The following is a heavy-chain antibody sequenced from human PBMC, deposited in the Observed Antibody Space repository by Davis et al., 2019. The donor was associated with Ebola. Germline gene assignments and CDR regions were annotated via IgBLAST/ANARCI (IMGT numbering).Heavy chain of an antibody. CDR3: ARHLPLHAFDL. CDR1: GFTFSDYY. D-gene: IGHD4-11*01. V-gene: IGHV3-11*01. J-gene: IGHJ4*02. Sequence: GGSLRLSCAASGFTFSDYYMSWIRQAPGKGLEWVSYISSSGSTIYYADSVKGRFTISRDNARNSLHLQMNSLRAEDTAVYYCARHLPLHAFDLWGQGTLVTVSS. CDR2: ISSSGSTI.